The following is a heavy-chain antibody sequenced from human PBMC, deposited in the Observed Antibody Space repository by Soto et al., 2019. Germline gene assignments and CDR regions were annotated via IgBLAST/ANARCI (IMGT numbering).Heavy chain of an antibody. CDR2: IRSKAYGGTT. J-gene: IGHJ5*02. V-gene: IGHV3-49*03. D-gene: IGHD3-22*01. Sequence: PGGSLRLSCTAFGFTFGDYAMSWFRQAPGKGLEWVGFIRSKAYGGTTEYAASVKGRFTISRDDSKSIAYLQMNSLKTEDTAVYYCTRVNYYDSSGYYWPWFDPWGQGTLVTVSS. CDR3: TRVNYYDSSGYYWPWFDP. CDR1: GFTFGDYA.